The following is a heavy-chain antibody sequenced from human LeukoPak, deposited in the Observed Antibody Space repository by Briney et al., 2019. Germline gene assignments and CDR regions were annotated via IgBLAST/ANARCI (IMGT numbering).Heavy chain of an antibody. CDR2: IRYDGSNK. J-gene: IGHJ4*01. Sequence: PGGSLRLSCAASGFTFSSYGMHWVRQAPGKGPEWVAFIRYDGSNKYYADSVKGRFTISRDNSKNTLYLQMNSLRAEDTAVYYCAKEQYYYDSSGSDYWGQGTLVTVSS. D-gene: IGHD3-22*01. CDR1: GFTFSSYG. CDR3: AKEQYYYDSSGSDY. V-gene: IGHV3-30*02.